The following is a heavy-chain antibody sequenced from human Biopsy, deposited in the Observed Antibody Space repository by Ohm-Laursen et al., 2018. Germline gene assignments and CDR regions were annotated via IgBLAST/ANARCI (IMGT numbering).Heavy chain of an antibody. CDR3: ALGGGSYVNFDY. D-gene: IGHD1-26*01. J-gene: IGHJ4*02. V-gene: IGHV4-59*01. CDR1: GGSISNYF. Sequence: GTLSLTCAVSGGSISNYFWTWIRQPPGKGLEWIGYFRFEDRTSYNSSLKSRVTISADTSKNQFSLRLSSVTAADTAVYYCALGGGSYVNFDYWGQGILVTVSP. CDR2: FRFEDRT.